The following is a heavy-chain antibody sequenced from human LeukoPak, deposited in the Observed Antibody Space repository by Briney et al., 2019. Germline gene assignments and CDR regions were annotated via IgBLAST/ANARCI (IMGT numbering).Heavy chain of an antibody. J-gene: IGHJ4*02. CDR1: GYTFIGYY. CDR2: INPKSGGT. V-gene: IGHV1-2*02. Sequence: GASVKVSCKASGYTFIGYYMHWVRQAPGQGLEWRGWINPKSGGTNYAQKVKGRVTMNRETNSKTAYMELSRLGSDDTAVWYCARGGSVYYDSSGYYPLDYWGQGTLVTVSS. D-gene: IGHD3-22*01. CDR3: ARGGSVYYDSSGYYPLDY.